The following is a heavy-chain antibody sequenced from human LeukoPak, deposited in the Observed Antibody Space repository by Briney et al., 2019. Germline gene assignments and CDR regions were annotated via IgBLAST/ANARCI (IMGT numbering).Heavy chain of an antibody. J-gene: IGHJ6*03. CDR3: ARMGSYGPYYYHYMDV. D-gene: IGHD3-16*01. Sequence: GGSLRLSCAASGFMFSSSWMSWVRQAPGKGLEWVANIKQDGSERNYVDSLKGRFTISRDNAKNSLYLQMNSLRVEDTAVYYCARMGSYGPYYYHYMDVWGKGTPVTVSS. CDR1: GFMFSSSW. CDR2: IKQDGSER. V-gene: IGHV3-7*01.